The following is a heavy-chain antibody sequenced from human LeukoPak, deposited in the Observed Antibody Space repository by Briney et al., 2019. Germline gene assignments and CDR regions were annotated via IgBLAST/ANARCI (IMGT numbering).Heavy chain of an antibody. V-gene: IGHV1-2*02. CDR3: ATSSYSSLSSFY. Sequence: ASVKVSCKASGATLTGYYIHWVRQAPGQGLEWMGWINPNSGDTSYAQHFQGRVTMTRDTSISTAYMELSRLRSDDTAVYYCATSSYSSLSSFYWGQGTLVTVSS. D-gene: IGHD6-13*01. CDR1: GATLTGYY. CDR2: INPNSGDT. J-gene: IGHJ4*02.